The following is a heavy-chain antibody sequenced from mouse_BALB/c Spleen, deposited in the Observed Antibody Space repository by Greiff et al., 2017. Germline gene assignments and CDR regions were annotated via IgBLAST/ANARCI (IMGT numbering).Heavy chain of an antibody. J-gene: IGHJ2*01. CDR2: IYPGDGDT. CDR3: ARSNSFDD. CDR1: GYAFSSSW. Sequence: VQLQQSGPELVKPGASVKISCKASGYAFSSSWMNWVKQRPGQGLEWIGRIYPGDGDTNYNGKFKGKATLTADKSSSTAYMQLSSLTSVDSAVYFCARSNSFDDWGQGTTLTVSS. V-gene: IGHV1-82*01.